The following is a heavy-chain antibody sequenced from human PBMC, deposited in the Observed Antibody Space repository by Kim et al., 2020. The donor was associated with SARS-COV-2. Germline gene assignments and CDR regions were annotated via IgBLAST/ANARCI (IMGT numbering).Heavy chain of an antibody. CDR3: SRTVTSAAAGDY. Sequence: SETLSLTCTVSNGSFSSSNWWNWVRQPPGKGLEWIGEIYHSGNTNYNQSLKSRVTISIDKTKNQYSLQLSSVTAADTAVDYYSRTVTSAAAGDYLGQGT. J-gene: IGHJ4*02. V-gene: IGHV4-4*02. CDR2: IYHSGNT. D-gene: IGHD6-13*01. CDR1: NGSFSSSNW.